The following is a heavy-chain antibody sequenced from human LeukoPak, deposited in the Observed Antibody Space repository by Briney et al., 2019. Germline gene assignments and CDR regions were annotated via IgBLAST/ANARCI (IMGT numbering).Heavy chain of an antibody. CDR3: ARGHHYYDSSGYSAGAFDI. V-gene: IGHV3-7*04. J-gene: IGHJ3*02. D-gene: IGHD3-22*01. CDR1: GFTFSSYW. Sequence: GGSLRLSCAASGFTFSSYWMSWVRQAPGKGLEWVANIKQDGSEKYYVDSVKGRFTISRDNAKSSLYLQMNSLRAEDTAVYYCARGHHYYDSSGYSAGAFDIWGQGTMVTVSS. CDR2: IKQDGSEK.